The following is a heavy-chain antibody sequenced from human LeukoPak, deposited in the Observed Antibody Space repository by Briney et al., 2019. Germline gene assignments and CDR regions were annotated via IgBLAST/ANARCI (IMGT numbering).Heavy chain of an antibody. CDR2: TYYRSKWYN. CDR3: ARERLTYYYGSGSQNFDY. Sequence: TSQTLSLTCAISGDSISSNSAAWHWIRQSPSRGLEWLGRTYYRSKWYNDYAVSVKSRITINPDTSKNQFSLQLNSVTPEDTAVYYCARERLTYYYGSGSQNFDYWGQGTLVTVSS. D-gene: IGHD3-10*01. CDR1: GDSISSNSAA. J-gene: IGHJ4*02. V-gene: IGHV6-1*01.